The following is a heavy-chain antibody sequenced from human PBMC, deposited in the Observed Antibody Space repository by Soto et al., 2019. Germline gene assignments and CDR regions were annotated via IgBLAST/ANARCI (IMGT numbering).Heavy chain of an antibody. V-gene: IGHV4-59*01. Sequence: SQTLSLTCIVSGGSISSYFWSWIRQLPGKGLEWIGYIYYSGNTNYNPSLKNRVTMSVDTSKNQFSLKLSSVTAADTAVYYCARGGSSTCPFDYWGQGTLVTVSS. J-gene: IGHJ4*02. CDR2: IYYSGNT. D-gene: IGHD6-13*01. CDR3: ARGGSSTCPFDY. CDR1: GGSISSYF.